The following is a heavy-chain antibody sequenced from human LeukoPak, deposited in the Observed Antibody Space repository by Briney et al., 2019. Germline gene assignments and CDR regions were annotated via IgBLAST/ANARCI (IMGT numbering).Heavy chain of an antibody. CDR1: GFTFSSYA. CDR2: ISYDGSNK. J-gene: IGHJ4*02. CDR3: ARDLGCCTNGVCHTRFDY. V-gene: IGHV3-30*04. D-gene: IGHD2-8*01. Sequence: GRSLRLSCAASGFTFSSYAMHWVRQAPGKGLEWVAVISYDGSNKYYADSVKGRFTISRDNSKNTLYLQMNSLRAEDTAMYYCARDLGCCTNGVCHTRFDYWAREPWSPSPQ.